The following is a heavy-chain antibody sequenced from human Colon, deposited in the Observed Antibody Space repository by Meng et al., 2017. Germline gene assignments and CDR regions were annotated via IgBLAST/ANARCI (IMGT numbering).Heavy chain of an antibody. V-gene: IGHV3-11*01. Sequence: GESLKISCAVSGFTFGDYYMSWIRQSPGKGLEWVAYIDKSGSTIYYADSVKGRFTISRDNAKNSLYLQMNSLRGEDTALYYCARDTDEDYGRKTFDFWGQGTLVTVSS. D-gene: IGHD4-17*01. CDR2: IDKSGSTI. J-gene: IGHJ4*02. CDR1: GFTFGDYY. CDR3: ARDTDEDYGRKTFDF.